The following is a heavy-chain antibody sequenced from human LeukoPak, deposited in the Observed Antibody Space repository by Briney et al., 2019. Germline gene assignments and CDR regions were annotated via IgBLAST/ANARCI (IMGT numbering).Heavy chain of an antibody. CDR3: ARDPAETGPFDY. V-gene: IGHV4-30-4*01. Sequence: SQTLSLTCTVSGGSISSGDYYWSWIRQPPGKGLEWIGYIYYSGSTYYNPSLKSRVTISVDTSKNQFSLKLSSVTAADTAVYYCARDPAETGPFDYWGQGTLVTASS. J-gene: IGHJ4*02. CDR1: GGSISSGDYY. D-gene: IGHD1-14*01. CDR2: IYYSGST.